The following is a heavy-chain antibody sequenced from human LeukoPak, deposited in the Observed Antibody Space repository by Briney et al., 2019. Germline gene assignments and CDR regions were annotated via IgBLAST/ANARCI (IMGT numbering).Heavy chain of an antibody. J-gene: IGHJ4*02. CDR1: GFTFSSYD. D-gene: IGHD2-21*02. Sequence: GGSLRLPCAASGFTFSSYDMHWVRQATGKGLEWVSAIGTAGDTYCPGSVKGRFTISRENAKNSLYLQMNSLRAEDTAVYYCARDHPVTATLDYWGQGTLVTVSS. CDR2: IGTAGDT. V-gene: IGHV3-13*01. CDR3: ARDHPVTATLDY.